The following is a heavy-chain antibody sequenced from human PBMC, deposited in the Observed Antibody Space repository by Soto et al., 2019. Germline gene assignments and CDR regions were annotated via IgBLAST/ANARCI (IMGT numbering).Heavy chain of an antibody. J-gene: IGHJ4*02. Sequence: GASVKVSCKASGYTFTSYGISWVRQAPGQGLEWMGWISAYNGNTNYAQKLQGRVTMTTDTSTSTAYMELRSLRSDDTAVYYCARRKPDRFYGSGSYYNFDYWGQGTLVTVSS. D-gene: IGHD3-10*01. CDR1: GYTFTSYG. CDR2: ISAYNGNT. CDR3: ARRKPDRFYGSGSYYNFDY. V-gene: IGHV1-18*01.